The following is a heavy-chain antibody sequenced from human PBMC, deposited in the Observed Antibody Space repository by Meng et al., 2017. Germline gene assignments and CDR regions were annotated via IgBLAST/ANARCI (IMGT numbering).Heavy chain of an antibody. J-gene: IGHJ6*02. CDR3: ARDKIRGGITMIVVVNRNYYYYYGMDV. D-gene: IGHD3-22*01. CDR1: GFTFSSYA. CDR2: ISYDGSNK. V-gene: IGHV3-30*01. Sequence: GESLKISCAASGFTFSSYAMHWVRQAPGKGLEWVAVISYDGSNKYYADSVKGRFTISRDNSKNTLYLQMNSLRAEDTAVYYCARDKIRGGITMIVVVNRNYYYYYGMDVRGQGTTVTVSS.